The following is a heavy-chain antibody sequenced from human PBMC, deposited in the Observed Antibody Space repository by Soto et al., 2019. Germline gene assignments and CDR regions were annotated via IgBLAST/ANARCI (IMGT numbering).Heavy chain of an antibody. V-gene: IGHV4-59*08. J-gene: IGHJ5*02. D-gene: IGHD2-15*01. CDR3: PRAIGYCSGGSCFRSSWFDP. CDR1: GGSINNYY. Sequence: SETLSLTCTVSGGSINNYYWSWIRQPPGKGLEWIGYIYYSGRTSYNPSLKSRVTISVDTSKNQFSLKLSSVTAADTAVYYCPRAIGYCSGGSCFRSSWFDPWGRGTLVIVSS. CDR2: IYYSGRT.